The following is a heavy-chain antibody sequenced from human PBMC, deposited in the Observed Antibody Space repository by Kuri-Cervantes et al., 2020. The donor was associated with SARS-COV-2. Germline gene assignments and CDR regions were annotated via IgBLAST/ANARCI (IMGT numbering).Heavy chain of an antibody. D-gene: IGHD3-3*01. J-gene: IGHJ5*02. V-gene: IGHV4-38-2*01. CDR1: GYSISSGYY. Sequence: SETLSLTCAVSGYSISSGYYWGRIRQPPGKGLEWIGEINHSGSANYSPSLKSRVTISVDTSKNQFSLRLRSVTAADTAVYYCARRQPTVFGAADWFDPWGRGTLVTVSS. CDR2: INHSGSA. CDR3: ARRQPTVFGAADWFDP.